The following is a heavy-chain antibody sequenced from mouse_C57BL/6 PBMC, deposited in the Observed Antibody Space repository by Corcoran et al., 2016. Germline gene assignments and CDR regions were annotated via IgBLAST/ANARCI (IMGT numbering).Heavy chain of an antibody. D-gene: IGHD1-1*01. CDR1: GYTFTSYG. J-gene: IGHJ2*01. Sequence: QVQLQQSGAELARPGASVKLSCKASGYTFTSYGISWVKQRTGPGLEWIGEIYPRSGNTYYNEKFKGKATLTADKSSSTAYMELRSLTSEDSAVYFCARSSSPYYYGSRGDYWGQGTTLTVSS. CDR2: IYPRSGNT. V-gene: IGHV1-81*01. CDR3: ARSSSPYYYGSRGDY.